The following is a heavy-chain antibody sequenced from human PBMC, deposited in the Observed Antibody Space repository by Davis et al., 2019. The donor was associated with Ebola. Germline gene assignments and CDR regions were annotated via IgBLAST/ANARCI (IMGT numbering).Heavy chain of an antibody. CDR1: GGTFSSYA. CDR3: ARDRVQLRVFYGMDV. Sequence: AASVKVSCKASGGTFSSYAISWVRQAPGQGLEWMGRIIPILGIANYAQKFQGRVTITADKSTSTAYMELSSLRSEDTAVYYCARDRVQLRVFYGMDVWGQGTTVTVSS. D-gene: IGHD5-18*01. J-gene: IGHJ6*02. CDR2: IIPILGIA. V-gene: IGHV1-69*04.